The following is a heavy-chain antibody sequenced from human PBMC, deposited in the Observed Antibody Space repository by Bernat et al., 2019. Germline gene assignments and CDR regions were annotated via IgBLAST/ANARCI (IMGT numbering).Heavy chain of an antibody. Sequence: EVQLVQSGAEVKKPGESLRISCKGSGYSFTSYWISWVRQMPGKGLEWMGRIDPSDSYTNYSPSFQGNVTIAADKSISTAYLQWSSLKASDTAMYYCARSITMVRGVMGIYFDYWSHGTLATVSS. D-gene: IGHD3-10*01. J-gene: IGHJ4*01. V-gene: IGHV5-10-1*03. CDR2: IDPSDSYT. CDR1: GYSFTSYW. CDR3: ARSITMVRGVMGIYFDY.